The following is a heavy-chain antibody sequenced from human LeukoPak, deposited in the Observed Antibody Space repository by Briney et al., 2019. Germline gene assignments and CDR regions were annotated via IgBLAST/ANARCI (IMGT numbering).Heavy chain of an antibody. CDR3: ANLGSSDYYYYYMDV. D-gene: IGHD6-6*01. CDR1: GGSISSSSYY. Sequence: SETLSLTCTVSGGSISSSSYYWGWIRQPPGKGLEWIGSIYYSGSTYYNPSLKSRVTISVDTSKNQFSLKLSSVTAADTAVYYCANLGSSDYYYYYMDVWGKGTTVTISS. J-gene: IGHJ6*03. CDR2: IYYSGST. V-gene: IGHV4-39*01.